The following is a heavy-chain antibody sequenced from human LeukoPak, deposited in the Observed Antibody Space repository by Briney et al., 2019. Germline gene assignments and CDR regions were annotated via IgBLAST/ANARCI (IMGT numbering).Heavy chain of an antibody. CDR1: GFTFSSYS. CDR3: ARATPGYCSGGSCYSIGYDSSGYPVYFDY. D-gene: IGHD2-15*01. J-gene: IGHJ4*02. CDR2: ISSSSSYI. Sequence: GGSLRLSCAASGFTFSSYSMNWVRQAPGKRLEWVSSISSSSSYIYYADSVKGRFTISRDNAKSSLYLQMNSLRSEDTAVYYCARATPGYCSGGSCYSIGYDSSGYPVYFDYWGQGTLVTVSS. V-gene: IGHV3-21*04.